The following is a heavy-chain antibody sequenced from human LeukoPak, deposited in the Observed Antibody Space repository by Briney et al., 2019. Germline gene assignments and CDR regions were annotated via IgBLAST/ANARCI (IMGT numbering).Heavy chain of an antibody. CDR2: MHNTGST. D-gene: IGHD4-23*01. Sequence: SETLSLTCAISGGSFSGYYWSWIRQPPGKGLEWIAIMHNTGSTHYNPSLQSRVTISIDTSKNHFSLKLSTVSAEDTAIYYCATSEGGGFFDYWGQGTPVTVSS. CDR1: GGSFSGYY. J-gene: IGHJ4*02. CDR3: ATSEGGGFFDY. V-gene: IGHV4-34*01.